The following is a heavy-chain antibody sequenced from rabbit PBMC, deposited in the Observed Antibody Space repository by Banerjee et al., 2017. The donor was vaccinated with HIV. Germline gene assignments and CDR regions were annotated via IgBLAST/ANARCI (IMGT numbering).Heavy chain of an antibody. CDR2: IDSGDGNT. V-gene: IGHV1S40*01. J-gene: IGHJ4*01. CDR1: GFDLSAYW. Sequence: QSLEESGGGLVKPEGSLTLTCKASGFDLSAYWMCWVRQAPGKGLEWIGCIDSGDGNTYYASWAKGRFTISKTSSTTVTLQLNSLTAAGTATYFCARGSNYYAFNLWGPGTLVTVS. D-gene: IGHD8-1*01. CDR3: ARGSNYYAFNL.